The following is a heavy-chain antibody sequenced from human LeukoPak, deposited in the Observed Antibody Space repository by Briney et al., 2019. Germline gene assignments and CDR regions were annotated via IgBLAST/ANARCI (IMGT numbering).Heavy chain of an antibody. CDR1: GFTFSNYA. V-gene: IGHV3-23*01. D-gene: IGHD6-19*01. CDR2: ISGSDGIT. CDR3: AKVLASIGWYFDS. J-gene: IGHJ4*02. Sequence: PGGSLRLSCAASGFTFSNYAMSWVRQAPGKGLEWVSTISGSDGITYYAVSVKGRFTISRDNSKNTLYLQMNSLRAEDTAVYYCAKVLASIGWYFDSWGQGTLVTVSS.